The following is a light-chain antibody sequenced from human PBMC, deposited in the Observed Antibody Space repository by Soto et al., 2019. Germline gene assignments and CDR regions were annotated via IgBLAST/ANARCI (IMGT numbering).Light chain of an antibody. V-gene: IGKV3-11*01. Sequence: EIVLTQSPATLSLSPGERATLSCRASQSVSSYFAWYQQKPGQAPRLLIYDASNRATGIPARFSGSGSGTDFTLTISSLEPDDFAVYYCQQRGNWPVTFGQGTRVDSK. J-gene: IGKJ1*01. CDR2: DAS. CDR1: QSVSSY. CDR3: QQRGNWPVT.